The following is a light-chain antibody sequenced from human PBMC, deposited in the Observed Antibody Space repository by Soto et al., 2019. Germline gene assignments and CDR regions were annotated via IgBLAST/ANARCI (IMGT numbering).Light chain of an antibody. CDR2: TND. Sequence: QSVLXQPPSASETPGHRVTISCSGSSSNIGSNIVNWYQHVPGSAPKILIYTNDQRPSGVPDRFSGAKSGTSASLAISGLHSDDEADYYCAAWGDSLNGYVFGTGTKVTVL. J-gene: IGLJ1*01. CDR1: SSNIGSNI. V-gene: IGLV1-44*01. CDR3: AAWGDSLNGYV.